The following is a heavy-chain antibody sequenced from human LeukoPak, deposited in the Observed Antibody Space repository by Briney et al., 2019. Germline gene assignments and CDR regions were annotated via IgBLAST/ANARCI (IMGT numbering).Heavy chain of an antibody. CDR2: INSNGAST. V-gene: IGHV3-64D*09. D-gene: IGHD6-13*01. Sequence: GGSLRLSCSASGFTFSRYNMHWVRQAPGKGLECVAAINSNGASTYYADSVKGRFTISRDNAKNTLYLQMSSMRAEDTAVYYCVRRIVESGNKGFDSWGEGTLVAV. CDR1: GFTFSRYN. J-gene: IGHJ4*02. CDR3: VRRIVESGNKGFDS.